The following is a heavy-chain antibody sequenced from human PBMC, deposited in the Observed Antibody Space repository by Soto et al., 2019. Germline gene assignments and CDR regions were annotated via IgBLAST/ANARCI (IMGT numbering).Heavy chain of an antibody. CDR3: ARLNKPGWFDP. CDR2: IYYSGTT. Sequence: SETLSLTCTVSGGSIISSNYYWAWIRQPPGKGLEWIGTIYYSGTTYYNTSLKSRLTISVDTSRNQFSLNLSSVTAADTAVYYCARLNKPGWFDPWGQGTLVTVSS. CDR1: GGSIISSNYY. J-gene: IGHJ5*02. V-gene: IGHV4-39*01.